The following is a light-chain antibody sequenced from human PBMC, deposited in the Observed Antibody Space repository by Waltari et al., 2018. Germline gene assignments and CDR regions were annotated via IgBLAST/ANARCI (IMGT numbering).Light chain of an antibody. CDR2: AAS. Sequence: DIQMTQSPSSLSASVGDRVTITCRAGRFINNYLNWYQQKPGKAPNLLIYAASTLHSGVPSRFSGSGSGTDFTLTVSSLQADDFATYYCLQTLTTPLTFGGGTIVDIK. CDR1: RFINNY. J-gene: IGKJ4*01. CDR3: LQTLTTPLT. V-gene: IGKV1-39*01.